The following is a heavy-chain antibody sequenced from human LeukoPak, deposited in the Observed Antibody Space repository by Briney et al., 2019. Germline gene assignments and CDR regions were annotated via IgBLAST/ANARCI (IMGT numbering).Heavy chain of an antibody. V-gene: IGHV3-23*01. CDR1: GLTFKLSA. J-gene: IGHJ5*02. D-gene: IGHD3-10*02. CDR2: ITGFGTDT. CDR3: ARDRGPYVAIGNNWLDP. Sequence: HPGGSLRLSCEASGLTFKLSAENWPRQSPGKGREWVSYITGFGTDTYYADSVKGRFTVSRDNSKTTLYLQMNSLRAEDTAVYYCARDRGPYVAIGNNWLDPWGQGTLVTVSS.